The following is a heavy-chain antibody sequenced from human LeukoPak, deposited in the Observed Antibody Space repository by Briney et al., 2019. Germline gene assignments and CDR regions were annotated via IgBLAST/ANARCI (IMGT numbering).Heavy chain of an antibody. CDR3: ASPGDAP. Sequence: SETLSLTCTVSGGSISSSSYYRGWIRQPPGKGLGWIGSIYYSGSTYYNPSLKSRVTTSVDTSKNQFSLKLSSVTAADTAVYYCASPGDAPWGQGTLVTVSS. CDR1: GGSISSSSYY. V-gene: IGHV4-39*01. D-gene: IGHD4-17*01. CDR2: IYYSGST. J-gene: IGHJ5*02.